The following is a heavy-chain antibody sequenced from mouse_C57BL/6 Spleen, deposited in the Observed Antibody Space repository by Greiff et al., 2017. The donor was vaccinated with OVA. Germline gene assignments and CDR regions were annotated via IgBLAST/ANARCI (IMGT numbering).Heavy chain of an antibody. CDR1: GYTFTSYW. Sequence: QVQLQQPGAELVKPGASVKLSCKASGYTFTSYWMQWVKQRPGQGLEWIGEIDPSDSYTNYNQKFKGKATLTVDTSSSTAYMQLSSLTSEDSAVYYCARNYGTPYWYFDVWGTGTTVTVSS. CDR2: IDPSDSYT. V-gene: IGHV1-50*01. J-gene: IGHJ1*03. D-gene: IGHD1-1*01. CDR3: ARNYGTPYWYFDV.